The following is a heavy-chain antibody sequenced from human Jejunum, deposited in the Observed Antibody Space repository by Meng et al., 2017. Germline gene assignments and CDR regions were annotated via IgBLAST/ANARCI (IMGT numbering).Heavy chain of an antibody. CDR3: ARLANSSPDY. CDR2: VFYSGTT. J-gene: IGHJ4*02. Sequence: QLQLQESGPGRVKPSETLSLTCTVSGGSISSRSSYWGWLRQPPGKGLEWIASVFYSGTTYYNPSLQSRVTISVDTSKNQFSMRLTSVTATDTSVYYCARLANSSPDYWGRGTLVTVSS. V-gene: IGHV4-39*01. D-gene: IGHD6-13*01. CDR1: GGSISSRSSY.